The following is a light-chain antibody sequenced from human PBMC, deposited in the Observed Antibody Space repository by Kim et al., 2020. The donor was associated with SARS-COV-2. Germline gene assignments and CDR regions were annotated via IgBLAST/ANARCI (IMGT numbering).Light chain of an antibody. CDR3: PAWDSSTNWV. V-gene: IGLV3-1*01. Sequence: SYELTQPPSVSVSPGQTASITCSGDKLGDKYACWYQQKPGQSPVLVIYQDSKRPSGIPERFSGSNSGNTATLTISGTQAMDEADYYCPAWDSSTNWVFGG. CDR2: QDS. CDR1: KLGDKY. J-gene: IGLJ3*02.